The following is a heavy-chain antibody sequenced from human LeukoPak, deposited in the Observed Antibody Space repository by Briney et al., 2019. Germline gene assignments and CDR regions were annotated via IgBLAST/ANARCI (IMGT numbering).Heavy chain of an antibody. CDR3: ARVTDGSLDS. V-gene: IGHV3-7*01. Sequence: GGSLRLSCAATGFTFTNYSMAWVRQAPGKGLEWVANIKQDGSTKHYADSLKGRFTISRDNPKYSLYLQMNRLSADDTAVYDCARVTDGSLDSCGQGILVTVAS. CDR2: IKQDGSTK. CDR1: GFTFTNYS. D-gene: IGHD1-26*01. J-gene: IGHJ4*02.